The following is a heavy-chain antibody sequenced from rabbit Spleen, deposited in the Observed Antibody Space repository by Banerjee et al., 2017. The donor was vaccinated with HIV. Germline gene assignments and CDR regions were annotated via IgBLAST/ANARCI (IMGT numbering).Heavy chain of an antibody. CDR1: GFSFSSNQY. D-gene: IGHD4-1*01. Sequence: QSLEEAGGELVKPGASLALTCTTSGFSFSSNQYICWVRQAPGKGLEWIACIYFGGGGATSFSTWAKGRFTISKTSSTTVTLQMARLTAADTATSFCARDVNIVVWGNLNLWGPGTLFTVS. J-gene: IGHJ4*01. CDR3: ARDVNIVVWGNLNL. V-gene: IGHV1S40*01. CDR2: IYFGGGGAT.